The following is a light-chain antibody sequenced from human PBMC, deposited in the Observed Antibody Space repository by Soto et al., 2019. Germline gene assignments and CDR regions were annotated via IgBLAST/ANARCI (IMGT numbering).Light chain of an antibody. Sequence: EIVMTQSPATLSVSLGERATLSCRASQSVASNLAWYQQKPGQAPRLLIYGASTRATGIPARFSGSGSGTEFTLPISSLQSEDFAVSYCQQYNNWHPYTFGQGTKLQIK. CDR3: QQYNNWHPYT. CDR2: GAS. V-gene: IGKV3-15*01. CDR1: QSVASN. J-gene: IGKJ2*01.